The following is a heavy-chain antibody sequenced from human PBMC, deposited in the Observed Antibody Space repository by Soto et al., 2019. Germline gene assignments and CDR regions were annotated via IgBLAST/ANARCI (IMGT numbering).Heavy chain of an antibody. J-gene: IGHJ6*02. V-gene: IGHV4-31*03. D-gene: IGHD6-13*01. CDR3: AGDSAGPLAPYGMDV. Sequence: PSETLSLTCTVSGAYISSGGYYYSWIRQHPGKGLEWIGYIYYSGITNYNPSLKSRVTISVDMSKNQFSLKLSSVTVADTALYYCAGDSAGPLAPYGMDVWGQGTTVTSP. CDR1: GAYISSGGYY. CDR2: IYYSGIT.